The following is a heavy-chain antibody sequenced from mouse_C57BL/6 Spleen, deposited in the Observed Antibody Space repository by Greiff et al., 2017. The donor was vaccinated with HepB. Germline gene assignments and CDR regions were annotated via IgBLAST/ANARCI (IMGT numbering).Heavy chain of an antibody. CDR1: GFTFSSYT. V-gene: IGHV5-9*01. J-gene: IGHJ1*03. CDR3: ARHPWYFDV. Sequence: DVKLVESGGGLVKPGGSLKLSCAASGFTFSSYTMSWVRQTPEKRLEWVATISGGGGNTYYPDSVKGRFTISRDNAKNTLYLQMSSLRSEDTALYYCARHPWYFDVWGTGTTVTVSS. CDR2: ISGGGGNT.